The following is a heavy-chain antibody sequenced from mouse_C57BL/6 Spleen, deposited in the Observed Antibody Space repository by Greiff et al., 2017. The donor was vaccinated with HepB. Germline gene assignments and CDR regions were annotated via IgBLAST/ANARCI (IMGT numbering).Heavy chain of an antibody. J-gene: IGHJ1*03. Sequence: EVHLVESGGGLVQPGRSLRLSCATSGFTFSDFYMEWVRQAPGKGLEWIAASRNKANDYTTKYSASVKGRFIVSRDTSQSILYLQMNALRAEDTAIYYCARDARYFDVWGTGTTVTVSS. CDR1: GFTFSDFY. CDR2: SRNKANDYTT. CDR3: ARDARYFDV. V-gene: IGHV7-1*01.